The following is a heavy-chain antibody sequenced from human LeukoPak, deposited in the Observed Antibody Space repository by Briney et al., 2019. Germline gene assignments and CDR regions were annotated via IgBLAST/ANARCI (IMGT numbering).Heavy chain of an antibody. Sequence: SETLSLTCAVSGGSIINSNWWSWVRQPPGKGLEWIGEIDHSGSTYYNPSLKSRVTISVDTSKNQFSLKLNSVTAADTAVYYCARRQMEGITVAAGAFDIWGQGTMVPVSS. V-gene: IGHV4-4*02. CDR3: ARRQMEGITVAAGAFDI. CDR1: GGSIINSNW. J-gene: IGHJ3*02. D-gene: IGHD6-19*01. CDR2: IDHSGST.